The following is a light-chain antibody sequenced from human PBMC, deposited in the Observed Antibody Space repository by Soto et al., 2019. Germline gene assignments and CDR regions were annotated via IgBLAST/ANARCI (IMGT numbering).Light chain of an antibody. CDR1: QSVFYSSSNKNY. V-gene: IGKV4-1*01. CDR2: WAS. J-gene: IGKJ3*01. Sequence: DIVMTQSPDSLPVSLGERATINCKSSQSVFYSSSNKNYLAWYQQKPGQPPKLLIYWASNRESGVPDRFSGSGSGTDFTLTISSLQAEDVAVYYCQQYYTTPLTFGPGNKVDIK. CDR3: QQYYTTPLT.